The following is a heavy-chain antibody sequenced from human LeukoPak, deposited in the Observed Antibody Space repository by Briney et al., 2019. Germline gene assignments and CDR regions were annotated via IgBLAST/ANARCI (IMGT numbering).Heavy chain of an antibody. J-gene: IGHJ6*02. CDR2: ISTSSSYI. Sequence: PGGSLRLSCAASGFTFSSYSMNCVRQAPGKGLEWVSSISTSSSYIYYAGSVKGPFTISRDNAKNSLYLQMSSLRAEDTAVYYCHGSGSYYYYYGMDVWGQGTTVAVSS. CDR3: HGSGSYYYYYGMDV. D-gene: IGHD3-10*01. CDR1: GFTFSSYS. V-gene: IGHV3-21*01.